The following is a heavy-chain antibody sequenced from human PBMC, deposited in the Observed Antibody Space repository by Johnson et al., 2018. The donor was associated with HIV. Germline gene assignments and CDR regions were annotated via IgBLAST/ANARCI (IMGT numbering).Heavy chain of an antibody. Sequence: EVQLVESGGGLVQPGGSLRLSCAASRFTFSSYWMHWVRQAPGKGLVWVSRINSDGSSTTYADSVKGRFTISRDNAKNTLYLQMNSLRAEDTAVYYCARAVYSSTSSCAFDIWGQGTMVTVSS. CDR2: INSDGSST. CDR3: ARAVYSSTSSCAFDI. J-gene: IGHJ3*02. D-gene: IGHD6-6*01. V-gene: IGHV3-74*02. CDR1: RFTFSSYW.